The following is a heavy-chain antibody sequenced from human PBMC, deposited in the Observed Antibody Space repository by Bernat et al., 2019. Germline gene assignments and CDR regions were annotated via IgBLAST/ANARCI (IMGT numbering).Heavy chain of an antibody. Sequence: QVQLVQSGAEVKKPGASVKVSCKASGYTFTSYGISWVRQAPGQGLEWMGWISAYNGNTNYAQKLQGRVTMTTDTSTSTAYMELRSLRSDDTAVYYCARDFLTTSYYYYYYMDVWGKGTTVTVSS. CDR3: ARDFLTTSYYYYYYMDV. CDR2: ISAYNGNT. J-gene: IGHJ6*03. CDR1: GYTFTSYG. V-gene: IGHV1-18*01. D-gene: IGHD4/OR15-4a*01.